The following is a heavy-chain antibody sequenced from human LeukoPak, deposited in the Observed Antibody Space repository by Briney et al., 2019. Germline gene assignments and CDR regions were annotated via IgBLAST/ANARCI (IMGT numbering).Heavy chain of an antibody. Sequence: SVTVSCKASGGTFSIYAISWVRQAPGQGLEWMGGIIPIFGTANYAQKFQGRVTITADESTSTAYMELSSLRSEDTAVYYCARDGVEMATTALFDYWGQGTLVTVSS. D-gene: IGHD5-24*01. CDR3: ARDGVEMATTALFDY. V-gene: IGHV1-69*01. J-gene: IGHJ4*02. CDR2: IIPIFGTA. CDR1: GGTFSIYA.